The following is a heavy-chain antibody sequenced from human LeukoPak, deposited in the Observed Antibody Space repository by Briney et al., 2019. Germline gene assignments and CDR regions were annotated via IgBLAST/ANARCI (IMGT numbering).Heavy chain of an antibody. CDR1: GYTFTSYG. V-gene: IGHV1-18*01. CDR3: ARAYDSSGDDWLDP. CDR2: ISAYNGNT. J-gene: IGHJ5*02. D-gene: IGHD3-22*01. Sequence: GASVKVSCKASGYTFTSYGISWVRQAPGQGLEWMGWISAYNGNTNYAQKLQGRVTMTTDTSTSTDYMELRSLRSDDTAVYYCARAYDSSGDDWLDPWGQGTLVTVSS.